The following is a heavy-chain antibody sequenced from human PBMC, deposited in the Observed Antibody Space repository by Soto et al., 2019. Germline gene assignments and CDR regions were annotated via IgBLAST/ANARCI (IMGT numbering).Heavy chain of an antibody. CDR3: ARGDLIAADHDAFDI. CDR2: IIPIFGTA. V-gene: IGHV1-69*13. CDR1: GGTFSSYA. J-gene: IGHJ3*02. Sequence: SVKVSCKASGGTFSSYAISWVRQAPGQGLEWMGGIIPIFGTANYAQKFQGRVTITADESTSTAYTELSSLRSEDTAVYYCARGDLIAADHDAFDIWGQGTMVTVSS. D-gene: IGHD6-13*01.